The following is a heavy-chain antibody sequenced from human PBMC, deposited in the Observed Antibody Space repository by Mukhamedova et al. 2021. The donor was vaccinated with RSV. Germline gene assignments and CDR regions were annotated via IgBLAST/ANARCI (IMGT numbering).Heavy chain of an antibody. V-gene: IGHV3-11*04. CDR2: IRSSGSTM. J-gene: IGHJ4*02. D-gene: IGHD1-26*01. CDR3: ARAGVSGSYFVY. Sequence: QAPGKGLEWVSYIRSSGSTMYYADSVKGRFTISRDNAKNSLFLHMNSLRAEDTAVYYCARAGVSGSYFVYWGQGTLVPVSS.